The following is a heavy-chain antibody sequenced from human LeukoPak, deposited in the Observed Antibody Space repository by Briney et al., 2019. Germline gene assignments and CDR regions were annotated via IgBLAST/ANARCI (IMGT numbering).Heavy chain of an antibody. V-gene: IGHV3-33*01. CDR3: TFFDA. D-gene: IGHD2/OR15-2a*01. Sequence: PGGSLRLSCAGSGFTFSNYRMHWVRQAPGKGLEWVAVIWYDSSDRYYADSVKGRFTISRDNSKNMVYLQMDSLRAEDTAVYYCTFFDAWGQGTLVTVSS. CDR2: IWYDSSDR. CDR1: GFTFSNYR. J-gene: IGHJ5*02.